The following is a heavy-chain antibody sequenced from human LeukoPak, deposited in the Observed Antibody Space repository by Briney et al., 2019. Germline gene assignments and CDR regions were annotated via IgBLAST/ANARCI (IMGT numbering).Heavy chain of an antibody. CDR3: AKKYSTGLDP. CDR2: INGRGGST. Sequence: GGSLRLSRAASGFTFSNYAMSWVRQAPGKGLEWVSSINGRGGSTYYADSVKGRFTISRDNSKNTLYLQMNSLRAEDTAVYYCAKKYSTGLDPWGQGTLVTVSS. V-gene: IGHV3-23*01. J-gene: IGHJ5*02. D-gene: IGHD1-26*01. CDR1: GFTFSNYA.